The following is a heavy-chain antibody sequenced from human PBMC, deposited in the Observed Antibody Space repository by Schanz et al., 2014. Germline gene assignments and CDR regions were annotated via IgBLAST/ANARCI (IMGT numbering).Heavy chain of an antibody. V-gene: IGHV3-23*01. Sequence: EVQLLESGGCLVQPGGSLRLSCAASRFTFSSFAMSWVRQAPGKGLEWVSSISGSGGSTYYADSVKGRFTITRDNSKNTLYLQMSSLRAEDTAVYYCAKGTAMGKHWGQGTLVTVSS. CDR3: AKGTAMGKH. J-gene: IGHJ4*02. CDR2: ISGSGGST. D-gene: IGHD5-18*01. CDR1: RFTFSSFA.